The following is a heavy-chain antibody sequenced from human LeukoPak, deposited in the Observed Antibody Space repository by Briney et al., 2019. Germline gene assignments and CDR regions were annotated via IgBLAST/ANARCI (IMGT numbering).Heavy chain of an antibody. Sequence: GGSLRLSCADSGFTFSSYAMSWVRQAPGKGLEWVSSISGSSTRTYYADSVKGRFTVSRGNPKNTLSLQLNSLRPEDTALYYCAKHFCTGLDCSLFDSWGQGTLVTVSS. CDR2: ISGSSTRT. J-gene: IGHJ4*02. D-gene: IGHD3/OR15-3a*01. V-gene: IGHV3-23*01. CDR3: AKHFCTGLDCSLFDS. CDR1: GFTFSSYA.